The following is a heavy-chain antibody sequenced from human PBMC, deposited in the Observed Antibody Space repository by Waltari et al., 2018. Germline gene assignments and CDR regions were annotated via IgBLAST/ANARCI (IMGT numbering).Heavy chain of an antibody. J-gene: IGHJ5*02. D-gene: IGHD2-21*02. V-gene: IGHV4-59*01. CDR1: GGSISGFY. Sequence: QVQLQESGPSLLKPSETLSPICPVSGGSISGFYWSWVRQPPGKELDWIGYIYYTGSTNFNPSLNGRVTLSVDTSKNRFSLKLSSVTAADTAFYYCARGGGGDWEWFDPWGQGTLVTVSS. CDR2: IYYTGST. CDR3: ARGGGGDWEWFDP.